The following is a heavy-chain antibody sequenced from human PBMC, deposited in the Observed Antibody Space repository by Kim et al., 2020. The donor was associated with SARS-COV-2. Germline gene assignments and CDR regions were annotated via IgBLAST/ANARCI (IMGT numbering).Heavy chain of an antibody. CDR3: ARVAGGMVRGVKSPSNWFDP. J-gene: IGHJ5*02. Sequence: GGSLRLSCAASGFTFSSYSMNWVRQAPGKGLEWVSYISSSSSTIYYADSVKGRFTISRDNAKNSLYLQMNSLRDEDTAVYYCARVAGGMVRGVKSPSNWFDPWGQGTLVTVSS. CDR1: GFTFSSYS. D-gene: IGHD3-10*01. V-gene: IGHV3-48*02. CDR2: ISSSSSTI.